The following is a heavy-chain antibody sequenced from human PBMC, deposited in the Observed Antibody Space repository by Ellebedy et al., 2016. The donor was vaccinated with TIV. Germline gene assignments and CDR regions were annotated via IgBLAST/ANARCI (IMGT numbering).Heavy chain of an antibody. CDR2: ISTHSTHI. J-gene: IGHJ4*02. CDR3: ATFRFNWNDFDS. Sequence: PGGSLRLSFAAPGFTFRDHYMAWVRQSPGKGLEWLSFISTHSTHIDYRDSVKGRFTISRYNAKYSLSLEMNSLRGEDSAVYYCATFRFNWNDFDSWGQGTRVTVSS. CDR1: GFTFRDHY. D-gene: IGHD1-20*01. V-gene: IGHV3-11*06.